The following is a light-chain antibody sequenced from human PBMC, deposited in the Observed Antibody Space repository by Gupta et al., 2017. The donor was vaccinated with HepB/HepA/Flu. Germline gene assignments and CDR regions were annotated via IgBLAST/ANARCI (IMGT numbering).Light chain of an antibody. V-gene: IGKV1-5*03. CDR3: QHYNTYSWT. CDR2: KAS. Sequence: DIQMTQSPSTLSASVGDRVTITCRASQSISSWLAWYQQKPGKAPKVLIYKASNIESGIPSRFSGSGSGTEFTLTISSLQPDDFATYYCQHYNTYSWTFGQGTKVEI. J-gene: IGKJ1*01. CDR1: QSISSW.